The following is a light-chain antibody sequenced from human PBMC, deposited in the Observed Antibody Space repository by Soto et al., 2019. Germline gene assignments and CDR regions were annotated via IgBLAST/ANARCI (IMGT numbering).Light chain of an antibody. CDR3: CSYAGSRTYYV. CDR2: EGS. CDR1: SSDVGSYNL. J-gene: IGLJ1*01. V-gene: IGLV2-23*01. Sequence: QSVLTQPASVSGSPGQSITISCTGTSSDVGSYNLVSWYQQHPGKAPKLMIYEGSKRPSGVSNRFSGSKSGNTASLTISGIQAEEEADYYCCSYAGSRTYYVFGTGTKVTVL.